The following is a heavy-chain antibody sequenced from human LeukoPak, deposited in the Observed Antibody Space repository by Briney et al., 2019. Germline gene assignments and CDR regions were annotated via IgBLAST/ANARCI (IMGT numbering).Heavy chain of an antibody. CDR1: GFIFSNYG. D-gene: IGHD2-15*01. V-gene: IGHV3-30*18. Sequence: GGSLRLSCAASGFIFSNYGIHWVRQAPGKGLEWVAIISYDGSNKDYADSVKGRFTISRDNSKNTLYLQMNSLRAEDMAVYYCAKCRSLSPASATNYWGQGTLVTVSS. CDR2: ISYDGSNK. J-gene: IGHJ4*02. CDR3: AKCRSLSPASATNY.